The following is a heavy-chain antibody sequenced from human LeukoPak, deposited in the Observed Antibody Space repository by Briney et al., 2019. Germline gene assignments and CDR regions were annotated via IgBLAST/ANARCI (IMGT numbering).Heavy chain of an antibody. D-gene: IGHD1-1*01. Sequence: KASETLSLTCTVSGGSISSTTYYWGWIRQPPGKGLEWIGSIYYSGSTYYNPSLKSRVTISVDTSKNQFSLKLNSVTAADTAVYYCARTGHIDYWGQGTLVTVSS. CDR2: IYYSGST. CDR1: GGSISSTTYY. J-gene: IGHJ4*02. V-gene: IGHV4-39*01. CDR3: ARTGHIDY.